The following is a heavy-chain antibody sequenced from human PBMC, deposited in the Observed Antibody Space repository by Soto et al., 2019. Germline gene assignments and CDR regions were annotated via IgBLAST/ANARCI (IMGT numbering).Heavy chain of an antibody. Sequence: GGSLRLSCAASGFTFSSYAMSWVRQAPGKGLEWVSAISGSGGSTYYADSVKGRFTISRDNSKNTLYLQMNSLRAEDTAVYYFGKEWLGELLLPLFDFWGQGTLVTVSS. D-gene: IGHD3-10*01. CDR2: ISGSGGST. V-gene: IGHV3-23*01. CDR1: GFTFSSYA. CDR3: GKEWLGELLLPLFDF. J-gene: IGHJ4*02.